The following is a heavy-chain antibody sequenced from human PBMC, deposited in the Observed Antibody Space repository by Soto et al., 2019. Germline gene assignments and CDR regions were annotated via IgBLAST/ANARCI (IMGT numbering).Heavy chain of an antibody. J-gene: IGHJ4*02. CDR1: GGSISSSSYY. CDR2: IYYSGST. D-gene: IGHD3-22*01. CDR3: ARLYYYDSSGYMMDY. Sequence: SETLSLTCTVSGGSISSSSYYWGWIRRPPGKGLEWIGSIYYSGSTYYNPSLKSRVTISVDTSKNQFSLKLSSVTAADTAVYYCARLYYYDSSGYMMDYWGQGTLVTVSS. V-gene: IGHV4-39*01.